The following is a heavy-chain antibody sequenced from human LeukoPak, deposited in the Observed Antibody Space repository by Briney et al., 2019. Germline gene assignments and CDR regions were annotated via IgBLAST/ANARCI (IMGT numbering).Heavy chain of an antibody. CDR3: ARGAYGWTFNP. CDR1: GFSFSDNF. Sequence: GGSLRLSCTASGFSFSDNFIGWIRRAPGKGLQWVSYINSGGDMIYYSDAVKGRFSISRDNSKRSLYLQMNRLRVDDTAVYYCARGAYGWTFNPWGQGTLVSVSS. V-gene: IGHV3-11*01. J-gene: IGHJ5*02. CDR2: INSGGDMI. D-gene: IGHD3-10*01.